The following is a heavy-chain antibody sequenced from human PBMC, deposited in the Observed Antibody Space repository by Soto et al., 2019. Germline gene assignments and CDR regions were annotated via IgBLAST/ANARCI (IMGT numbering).Heavy chain of an antibody. CDR2: IYYSGST. Sequence: ETLSLTCTVSGCSISSSSYYLGWIRQPPGKGLEWIGSIYYSGSTYYNPSLKSRVTISVDTSKNQFSLKLSSVTAADTAVYYCARVVVPAAIGVFGGYYMDVWGKGTTVTVSS. CDR1: GCSISSSSYY. CDR3: ARVVVPAAIGVFGGYYMDV. J-gene: IGHJ6*03. V-gene: IGHV4-39*01. D-gene: IGHD2-2*01.